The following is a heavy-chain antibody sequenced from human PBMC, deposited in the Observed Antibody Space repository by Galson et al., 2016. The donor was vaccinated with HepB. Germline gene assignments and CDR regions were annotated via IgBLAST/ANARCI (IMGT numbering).Heavy chain of an antibody. V-gene: IGHV3-43*01. CDR3: AKGVTGSHYPFKGWSDP. D-gene: IGHD3-22*01. J-gene: IGHJ5*02. CDR1: GFTFDDYT. CDR2: ISWDGSNK. Sequence: SLRLSCAASGFTFDDYTMHWLRQVPGKGLEWVALISWDGSNKFYPETVRGRFTISRDNTKNTLYLQMSRLRSDDTAFYHCAKGVTGSHYPFKGWSDPWGPGTLVTVSS.